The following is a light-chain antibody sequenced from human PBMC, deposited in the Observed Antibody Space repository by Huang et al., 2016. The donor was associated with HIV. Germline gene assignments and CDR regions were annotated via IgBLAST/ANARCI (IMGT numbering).Light chain of an antibody. CDR3: QQYNTPPYR. CDR1: QSIGNW. V-gene: IGKV1-5*01. CDR2: DAS. Sequence: DIQMTQSPSTLSASVGDRVIITCRASQSIGNWLAWFQKKPGRAPKLLIYDASNLQNGVPSRFSGSGSGTVFTLTIDNLQPEDYSTYYCQQYNTPPYRFGQGTKVDIK. J-gene: IGKJ2*03.